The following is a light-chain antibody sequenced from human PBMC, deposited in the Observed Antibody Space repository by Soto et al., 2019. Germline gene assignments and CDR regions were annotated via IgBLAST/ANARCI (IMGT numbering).Light chain of an antibody. CDR3: QQYGSSPLT. V-gene: IGKV3-20*01. CDR1: KSVTSSY. CDR2: GAS. J-gene: IGKJ3*01. Sequence: EIVLTQSPGTLSLSPGERATLTCRASKSVTSSYLAWYQQKPGQAPRLLMYGASSRATGIPDRFSGSGSGTDCTLTISRLEPEEFAVYYCQQYGSSPLTFGPGTKVDIK.